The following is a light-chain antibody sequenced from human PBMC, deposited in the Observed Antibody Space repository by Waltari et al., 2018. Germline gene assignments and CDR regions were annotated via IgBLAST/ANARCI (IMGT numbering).Light chain of an antibody. Sequence: QSVLTQPPSASGTPGQRVTISCSGSSSNIGSNTVNWYQQLPGTAPKLLINSNTQRAAWVPYRFSGSKSGTSASLAISGLQSEDEADYYCAAWDDSLNGVVFGGGTKLTVL. CDR3: AAWDDSLNGVV. CDR1: SSNIGSNT. CDR2: SNT. J-gene: IGLJ2*01. V-gene: IGLV1-44*01.